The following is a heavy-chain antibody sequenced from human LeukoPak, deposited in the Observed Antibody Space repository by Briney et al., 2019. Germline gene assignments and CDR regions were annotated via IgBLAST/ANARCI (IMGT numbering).Heavy chain of an antibody. CDR2: FSSSGSP. V-gene: IGHV4-59*01. CDR3: ARSKWGVGDPFDV. J-gene: IGHJ3*01. D-gene: IGHD3-16*01. Sequence: TSETLSLTCTLSGGSISYYYWNWMRQPPGKGLEWIGYFSSSGSPKYNPSLESRVTISLDTSKTQFSLKLISVTAADTAVYYCARSKWGVGDPFDVWGQGTMVAVSA. CDR1: GGSISYYY.